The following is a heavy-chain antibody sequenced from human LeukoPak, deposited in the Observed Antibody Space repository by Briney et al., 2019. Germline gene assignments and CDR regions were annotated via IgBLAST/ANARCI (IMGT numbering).Heavy chain of an antibody. CDR2: IYYSGST. CDR1: GGSISSGGYY. CDR3: ARGPIGSNYYYYYYMDV. J-gene: IGHJ6*03. Sequence: SETLSLTCTVSGGSISSGGYYWSWIRQHPGKGLEWIGYIYYSGSTYYNPSLKSRVTISVDTSKNQFSLKLSSVTAADTAVYYCARGPIGSNYYYYYYMDVWGKGTTVTVCS. D-gene: IGHD2-21*01. V-gene: IGHV4-31*03.